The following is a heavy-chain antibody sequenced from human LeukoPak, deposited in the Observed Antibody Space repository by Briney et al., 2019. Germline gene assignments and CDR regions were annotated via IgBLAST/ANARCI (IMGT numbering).Heavy chain of an antibody. CDR3: AREFVVVPAASPSSYYYYGMDV. D-gene: IGHD2-2*01. V-gene: IGHV1-8*01. J-gene: IGHJ6*02. CDR2: MNPNSGNT. CDR1: GYTFTSYD. Sequence: ASVKVSCEASGYTFTSYDINWVRQATGQGLEWMGWMNPNSGNTGYAQKFQGRVTVTRNTSISTAYMELSSLRSEDTAVYYCAREFVVVPAASPSSYYYYGMDVWGQGTTVTVSS.